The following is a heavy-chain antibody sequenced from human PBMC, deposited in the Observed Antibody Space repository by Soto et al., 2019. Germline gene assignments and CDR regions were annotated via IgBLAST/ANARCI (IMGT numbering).Heavy chain of an antibody. Sequence: QAQLVQSGAEVKKSGASVKVSCKASGYILSSYGISWVRQAPGQGLEWMGWVSAYNGNTNYPQKLQGRVTMTTDTSTSTAYMELGSLRSDDTAMYYCARDHVVRGRYYDYWGQGTPVTVSS. CDR2: VSAYNGNT. CDR3: ARDHVVRGRYYDY. CDR1: GYILSSYG. V-gene: IGHV1-18*01. D-gene: IGHD1-26*01. J-gene: IGHJ4*02.